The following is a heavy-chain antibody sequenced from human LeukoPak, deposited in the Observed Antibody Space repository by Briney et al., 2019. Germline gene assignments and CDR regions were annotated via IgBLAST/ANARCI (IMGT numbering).Heavy chain of an antibody. J-gene: IGHJ6*03. V-gene: IGHV3-23*01. CDR2: ISGSGGST. CDR3: ARVQYTNDFWSYYMDV. Sequence: GGSLRLSCAASGFTFSSYAMSWVRQAPGKGLEWVSAISGSGGSTYYADSVKGRFTISRDNAKNSLYLQMNSLRAEDTAVYYCARVQYTNDFWSYYMDVWGKGTTVTVSS. CDR1: GFTFSSYA. D-gene: IGHD3-3*01.